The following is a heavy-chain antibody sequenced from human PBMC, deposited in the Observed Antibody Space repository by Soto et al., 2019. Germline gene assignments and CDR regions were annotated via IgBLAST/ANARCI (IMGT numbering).Heavy chain of an antibody. D-gene: IGHD3-10*01. CDR3: TRSLVLLWLGELYYQSDY. J-gene: IGHJ4*02. CDR2: IRSKAYGGTT. Sequence: PGGSLRLSCTASGFTFGDYAMSWFRQAPGKGLEWVGFIRSKAYGGTTEYAASVKGRFTISRDDSKSIAYLQMNSLKTEDTAVYYCTRSLVLLWLGELYYQSDYWGKGLLVTVFS. CDR1: GFTFGDYA. V-gene: IGHV3-49*03.